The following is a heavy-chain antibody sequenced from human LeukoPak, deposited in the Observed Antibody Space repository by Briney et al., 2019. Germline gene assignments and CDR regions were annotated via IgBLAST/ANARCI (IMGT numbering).Heavy chain of an antibody. J-gene: IGHJ6*03. V-gene: IGHV4-59*12. Sequence: SETLSLTCTVSGGSISTYYWSWIRQPPGKGLEWIGYIYYSGSTNYNPSLKSRVTISVDTSKNQFSLKLNSVTAADTAVYYCARGPASSHYYYYYYMDVWGKGTTVTVSS. CDR1: GGSISTYY. CDR3: ARGPASSHYYYYYYMDV. CDR2: IYYSGST. D-gene: IGHD6-13*01.